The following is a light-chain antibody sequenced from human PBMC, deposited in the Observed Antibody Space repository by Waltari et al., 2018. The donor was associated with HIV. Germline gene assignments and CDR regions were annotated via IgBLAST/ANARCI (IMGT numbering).Light chain of an antibody. CDR3: RQYGISPLT. CDR1: QSVSSGY. V-gene: IGKV3-20*01. Sequence: EIVLTQSPGTLSLSPGERATLSCRASQSVSSGYLAWYQQKPGQAPRLLIYGASSRATGIPDRFSGSGSGTDFTLTISRLEPEDFAVYYCRQYGISPLTFGGGTKVEIK. J-gene: IGKJ4*01. CDR2: GAS.